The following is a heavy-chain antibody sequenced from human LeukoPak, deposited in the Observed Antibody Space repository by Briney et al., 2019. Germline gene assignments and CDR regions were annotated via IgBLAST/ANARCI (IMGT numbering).Heavy chain of an antibody. CDR3: ARPGSVRDSSGYPLGY. D-gene: IGHD3-22*01. CDR2: IIPIFGTA. CDR1: GGTFSSYA. Sequence: ASVKVSCKASGGTFSSYAISWVRQAPGQGLEWMGGIIPIFGTANYAQKFQGRVTITADESTSTAYMELSSLRSEDTAVYYCARPGSVRDSSGYPLGYWGQGTLVTVSS. J-gene: IGHJ4*02. V-gene: IGHV1-69*01.